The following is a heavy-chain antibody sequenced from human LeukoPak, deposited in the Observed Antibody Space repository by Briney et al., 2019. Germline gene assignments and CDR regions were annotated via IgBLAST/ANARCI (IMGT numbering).Heavy chain of an antibody. Sequence: SGGSLRLSCAASGFTFSNYAMNWVRQAPGKGLEWVSTISGSGGSTYYADSVKGRFTISRDNSKNTLYLQMNSLRAEDTAVYYCARGGPAAGRFDYWGQGTLVTVSS. CDR2: ISGSGGST. J-gene: IGHJ4*02. D-gene: IGHD6-13*01. CDR1: GFTFSNYA. CDR3: ARGGPAAGRFDY. V-gene: IGHV3-23*01.